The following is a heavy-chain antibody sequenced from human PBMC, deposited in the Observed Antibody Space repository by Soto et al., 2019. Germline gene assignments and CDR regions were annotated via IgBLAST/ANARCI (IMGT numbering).Heavy chain of an antibody. CDR2: IWFDGSKE. CDR1: GFTFSSYG. Sequence: QVELVESGGGVVQPGGSLRLACAASGFTFSSYGTHWVRQAPGKGLEWVAVIWFDGSKEFYAASVEGRFTISRDNSKNMVYLEMNSPRDVDTAVYYCALAVPAAKGWFDSWGQGTVVTVSS. J-gene: IGHJ5*01. CDR3: ALAVPAAKGWFDS. V-gene: IGHV3-33*03. D-gene: IGHD2-2*01.